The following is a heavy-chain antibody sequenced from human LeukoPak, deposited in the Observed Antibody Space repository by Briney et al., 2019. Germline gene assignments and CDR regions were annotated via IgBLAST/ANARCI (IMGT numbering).Heavy chain of an antibody. D-gene: IGHD2-2*02. Sequence: SETLSLTCTVSGGSISSYYWSWIRQPPGKGLEWIGYIYYSGSTNYNPSLKSRVTISVDTSKNQFSLKLSSVTAADTAVYYCARQGNTLNWFDPWGREPWSPSPQ. CDR2: IYYSGST. J-gene: IGHJ5*02. CDR3: ARQGNTLNWFDP. V-gene: IGHV4-59*08. CDR1: GGSISSYY.